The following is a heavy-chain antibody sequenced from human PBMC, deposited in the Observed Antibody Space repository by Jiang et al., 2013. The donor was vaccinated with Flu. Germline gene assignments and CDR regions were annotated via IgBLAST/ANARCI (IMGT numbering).Heavy chain of an antibody. J-gene: IGHJ4*02. Sequence: SGAEVKKPGASARLSCKTSGYVFSDYIIHWVRRAPGQGFEWMGRINPDTGDSKYSHTFHGRVDFTRDRSAEIVYMDFSSLTKEDTATYYCAREGINTDFFDFWGLGTLVTVSS. V-gene: IGHV1-3*01. CDR3: AREGINTDFFDF. CDR1: GYVFSDYI. D-gene: IGHD2-8*02. CDR2: INPDTGDS.